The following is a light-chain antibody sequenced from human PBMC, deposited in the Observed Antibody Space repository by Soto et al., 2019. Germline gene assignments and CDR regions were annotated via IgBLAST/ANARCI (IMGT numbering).Light chain of an antibody. Sequence: DIQMTQSPSSLSASVGDRVTITCQASQDISNYLNWYQQKPGKAPKLLIYDASNLETGGPSRFSGSGSGTDFTVTISSLQPEDIATYYCQQYDNLPLTFGGGTKVDIK. CDR1: QDISNY. V-gene: IGKV1-33*01. J-gene: IGKJ4*01. CDR3: QQYDNLPLT. CDR2: DAS.